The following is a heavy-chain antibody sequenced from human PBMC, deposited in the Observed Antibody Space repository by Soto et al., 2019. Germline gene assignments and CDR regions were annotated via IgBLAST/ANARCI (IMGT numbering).Heavy chain of an antibody. Sequence: WETLSLTCTVSGGSISSYYWSWIRQPPGKGLEWIGYMYYSGSTNYNPSLKSRVTISVDTSKNQFSLKLSSVTAADTAVYYCGGKNYDSSGYFDYWGQGTLVTVSS. CDR3: GGKNYDSSGYFDY. V-gene: IGHV4-59*01. D-gene: IGHD3-22*01. CDR1: GGSISSYY. CDR2: MYYSGST. J-gene: IGHJ4*02.